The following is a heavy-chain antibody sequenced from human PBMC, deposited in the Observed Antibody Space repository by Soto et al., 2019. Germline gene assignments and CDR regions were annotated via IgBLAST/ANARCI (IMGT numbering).Heavy chain of an antibody. CDR1: GFTFSSYS. CDR2: ISSSSSYI. CDR3: AREGSSGWRSFDY. V-gene: IGHV3-21*01. Sequence: GGSLRPSCAASGFTFSSYSMNWVRQAPGKGLEWVSSISSSSSYIYYADSVKGRFTTSRDNAKNSLYLQMNSLRAEDTAVYYCAREGSSGWRSFDYWGQGTLVTVSS. J-gene: IGHJ4*02. D-gene: IGHD6-19*01.